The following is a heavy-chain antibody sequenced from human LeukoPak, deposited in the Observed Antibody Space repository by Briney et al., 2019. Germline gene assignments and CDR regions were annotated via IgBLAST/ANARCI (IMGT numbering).Heavy chain of an antibody. CDR3: AKDRGIVGQDAFDI. J-gene: IGHJ3*02. CDR1: GFTFSNYG. Sequence: GGSLRLSCAASGFTFSNYGMSWVRQAPGKGLEWVSAISGNYGSTYYADSVKGRFTISRDNSKNTLYLQMNSLSAEDTAVYFCAKDRGIVGQDAFDIWGLGTMVTVSS. V-gene: IGHV3-23*01. D-gene: IGHD3-22*01. CDR2: ISGNYGST.